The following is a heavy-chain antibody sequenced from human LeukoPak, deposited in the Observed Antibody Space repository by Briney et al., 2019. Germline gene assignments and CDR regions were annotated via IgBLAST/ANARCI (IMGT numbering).Heavy chain of an antibody. D-gene: IGHD3-22*01. J-gene: IGHJ4*02. Sequence: GESLKISCKASGYTFTNYWIGWVRQMPGKGLEWMGIIYPGDSDTRYSPSFQGQVTISADKSISTAYLQWSGLKASDTAMYYCARKLGPNYFDTSAFDYWGQGTLVTVSS. CDR2: IYPGDSDT. CDR1: GYTFTNYW. V-gene: IGHV5-51*01. CDR3: ARKLGPNYFDTSAFDY.